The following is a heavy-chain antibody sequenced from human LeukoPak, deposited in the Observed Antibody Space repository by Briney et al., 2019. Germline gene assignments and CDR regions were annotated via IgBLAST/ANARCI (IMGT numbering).Heavy chain of an antibody. CDR2: IAYDGSNE. D-gene: IGHD3-22*01. Sequence: QPGRSLRLSCAASGFTFSNYGMHWVRQAPGKGLEWVAVIAYDGSNEYYAEFVKGRFTISRDNSKNTLYLQMYSLRAEDTAVYYCARADYYDRTLPFGYWGQGTLVTVSS. V-gene: IGHV3-30*03. CDR1: GFTFSNYG. CDR3: ARADYYDRTLPFGY. J-gene: IGHJ4*02.